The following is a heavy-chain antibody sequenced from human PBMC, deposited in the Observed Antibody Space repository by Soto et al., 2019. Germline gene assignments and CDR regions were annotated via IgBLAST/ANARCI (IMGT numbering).Heavy chain of an antibody. CDR3: AKKGYYPSGKINLFDS. V-gene: IGHV4-38-2*01. CDR1: GYSINSDYY. J-gene: IGHJ4*02. Sequence: LSLPCAVSGYSINSDYYWGWIRQPPGKGLEWIGSVDHSGRTYYSPSLRSRLTIFIDTSKNQFSLRLTSVTAADTAMYFCAKKGYYPSGKINLFDSWGPGTLVTVSS. CDR2: VDHSGRT. D-gene: IGHD3-10*01.